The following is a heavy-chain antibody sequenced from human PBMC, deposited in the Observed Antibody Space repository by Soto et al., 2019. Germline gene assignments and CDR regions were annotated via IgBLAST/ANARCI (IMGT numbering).Heavy chain of an antibody. CDR1: GYTLNELS. J-gene: IGHJ4*02. D-gene: IGHD3-10*01. Sequence: ASVKVSCKVSGYTLNELSMHWVRQAPGKGLEWMGGFDPEDGETVYAQKFQGRVTMTEDTSTDTANVELSSLRSEDTAGYYCATGGPAGDFDYWGQGTLVTVSS. CDR3: ATGGPAGDFDY. CDR2: FDPEDGET. V-gene: IGHV1-24*01.